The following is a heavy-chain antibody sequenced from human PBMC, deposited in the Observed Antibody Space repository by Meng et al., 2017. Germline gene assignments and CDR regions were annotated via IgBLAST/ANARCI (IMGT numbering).Heavy chain of an antibody. D-gene: IGHD2-15*01. CDR2: TYYRSKWYN. Sequence: QAHPQQSGPALVKPSQTLSLTCAISGESVSGNSAAWNWIRQSPSRGLEWLGRTYYRSKWYNEYTVSVKSRITINPDTSKNQFSLQLNSVTPEDTAVYYCARAYCSGGSCEFDYWGQGTLVTVSS. CDR1: GESVSGNSAA. V-gene: IGHV6-1*01. CDR3: ARAYCSGGSCEFDY. J-gene: IGHJ4*02.